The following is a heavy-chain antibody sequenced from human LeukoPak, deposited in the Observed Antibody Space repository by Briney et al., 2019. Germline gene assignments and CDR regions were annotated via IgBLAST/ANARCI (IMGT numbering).Heavy chain of an antibody. Sequence: GESLQISCKGSGYSFTSYWIGWVRQMPGKGLEWMGIIYPGDSDTRYSPSFQGQVTISADKSISTAYLQWSSLKASDTAMYYCARPSRMVRGVIDYFDYWGQGTLVTVSS. CDR3: ARPSRMVRGVIDYFDY. J-gene: IGHJ4*02. V-gene: IGHV5-51*01. CDR1: GYSFTSYW. CDR2: IYPGDSDT. D-gene: IGHD3-10*01.